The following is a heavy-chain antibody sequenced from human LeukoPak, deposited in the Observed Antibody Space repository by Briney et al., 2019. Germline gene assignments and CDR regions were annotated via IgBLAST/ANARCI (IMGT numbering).Heavy chain of an antibody. J-gene: IGHJ3*02. V-gene: IGHV3-74*01. Sequence: GGSLRLYCAASGFTFSSYWMHWVRQAPGKGLVWVSRINSDGSSTSYADSVKGRFTISRDNAKNILYLQMNSLSTEDTAIYYCAKAFREYGSSTYSSFDIWGQGTMVTVSS. CDR2: INSDGSST. D-gene: IGHD6-13*01. CDR3: AKAFREYGSSTYSSFDI. CDR1: GFTFSSYW.